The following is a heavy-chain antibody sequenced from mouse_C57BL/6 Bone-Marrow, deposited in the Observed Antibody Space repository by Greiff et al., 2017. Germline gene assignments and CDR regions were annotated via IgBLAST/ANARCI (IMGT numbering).Heavy chain of an antibody. V-gene: IGHV1-55*01. D-gene: IGHD3-2*02. Sequence: VQLQQPGAELVKPGASVKMSCKASGYTFTSYWITWVKQRPGQGLEWIGDIYPGSGSTNYNEKFKSKATLTVDTSSSTAYMQLSSLTSEDSAVYYCARSGLRGSYYYAMDYWGQGTSVTVSS. CDR2: IYPGSGST. CDR1: GYTFTSYW. CDR3: ARSGLRGSYYYAMDY. J-gene: IGHJ4*01.